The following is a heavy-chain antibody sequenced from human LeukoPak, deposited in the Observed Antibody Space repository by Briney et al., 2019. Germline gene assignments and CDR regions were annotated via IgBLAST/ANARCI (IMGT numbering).Heavy chain of an antibody. CDR1: GFTFSSYA. V-gene: IGHV3-23*01. Sequence: EGSLRLSCAASGFTFSSYAMRWVRQAPGKGLEWASAISGSGGSTYYADSVKGRFTISRDNSKNTLYLQMNSLRAEDTAVYYCAKGAPKRDYFDYWGQGTLVTVSS. J-gene: IGHJ4*02. CDR2: ISGSGGST. D-gene: IGHD6-25*01. CDR3: AKGAPKRDYFDY.